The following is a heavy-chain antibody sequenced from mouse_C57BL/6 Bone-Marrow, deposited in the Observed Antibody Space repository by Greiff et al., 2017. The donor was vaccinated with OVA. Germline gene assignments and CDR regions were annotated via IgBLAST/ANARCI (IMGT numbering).Heavy chain of an antibody. CDR3: ARCGAIYYDYDGLFAY. D-gene: IGHD2-4*01. J-gene: IGHJ3*01. Sequence: VQLQQSDAELVKPGASVKISCKVSGYTFTDHTIHWMKQRPEQGLEWIGYIYPRDGSTKYNEKFKGKATLTADKSSSPAYMQLNSLTSEDSAVYFCARCGAIYYDYDGLFAYWGQGTLVTVSA. V-gene: IGHV1-78*01. CDR1: GYTFTDHT. CDR2: IYPRDGST.